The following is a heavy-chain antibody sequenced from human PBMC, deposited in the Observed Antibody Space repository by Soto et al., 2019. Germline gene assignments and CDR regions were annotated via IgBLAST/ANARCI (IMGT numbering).Heavy chain of an antibody. V-gene: IGHV4-34*01. Sequence: PSETLSLTCAVYGGSFSGYYWSWIRQPPGKGLEWIGEINHSGSTNYNPSLKSRVTISVDTSKNQFSLKLSSVTAADTAVYYCARLSAYHGSGSYYAYPITGVDRKMPPYYYYYMDVWGKGTTVTVSS. CDR1: GGSFSGYY. CDR3: ARLSAYHGSGSYYAYPITGVDRKMPPYYYYYMDV. J-gene: IGHJ6*03. CDR2: INHSGST. D-gene: IGHD3-10*01.